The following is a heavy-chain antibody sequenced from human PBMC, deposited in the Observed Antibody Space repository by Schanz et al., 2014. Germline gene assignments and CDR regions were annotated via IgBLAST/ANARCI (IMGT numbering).Heavy chain of an antibody. CDR1: ENTFFAYY. CDR3: ARTGYDPSLTH. J-gene: IGHJ4*02. D-gene: IGHD5-12*01. CDR2: INPNTGGT. Sequence: QVQLVQSGAELRKPGASVKVSCKAAENTFFAYYIHWVRQAPGQGLEWMGRINPNTGGTNFAQKFQGRVTFTADKSTSTAFLEVNSLRSEDTAVYYCARTGYDPSLTHWGQGTLVTVSS. V-gene: IGHV1-2*06.